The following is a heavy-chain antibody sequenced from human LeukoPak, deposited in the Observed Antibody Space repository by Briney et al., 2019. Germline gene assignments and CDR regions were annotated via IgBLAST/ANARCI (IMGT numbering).Heavy chain of an antibody. Sequence: SETLSLTCAVYGGSVSGYYWSWIRQSPGKGLEWIGEINHSGSTNYNPSLKSRVTISVDTSKNQFSLKLSSVTAADTAVYYCARGAITIFGVGLSPDVWGQGTTVTVSS. CDR2: INHSGST. D-gene: IGHD3-3*01. CDR3: ARGAITIFGVGLSPDV. V-gene: IGHV4-34*01. CDR1: GGSVSGYY. J-gene: IGHJ6*02.